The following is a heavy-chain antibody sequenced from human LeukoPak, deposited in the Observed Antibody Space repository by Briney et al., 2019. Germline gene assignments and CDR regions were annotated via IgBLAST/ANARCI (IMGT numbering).Heavy chain of an antibody. CDR2: FDPEDGET. D-gene: IGHD3-22*01. Sequence: ASVKVSCKVSGYTLTELSMHWVRQAPGKGLEWMGGFDPEDGETIYAQKFQGRVTMTEDTSTDTAYMELSSLRSEDTAVYYCARGKYYYYDSSGYYYGGWFDPWGQGTLVTVSS. V-gene: IGHV1-24*01. CDR1: GYTLTELS. J-gene: IGHJ5*02. CDR3: ARGKYYYYDSSGYYYGGWFDP.